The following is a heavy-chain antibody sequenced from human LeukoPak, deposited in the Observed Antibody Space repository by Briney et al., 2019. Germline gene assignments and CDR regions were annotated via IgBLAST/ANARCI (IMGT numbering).Heavy chain of an antibody. CDR3: ARLLRGYWYFDL. CDR1: GGSFSGYY. Sequence: PSETLSLTCAVYGGSFSGYYWSWIRQPPGKGLEWIGEINHSGSTNYNPSLKSRVTISVDTSKNQFSLKLSSVTAADTAVYYCARLLRGYWYFDLWGRGTLVTVSS. J-gene: IGHJ2*01. CDR2: INHSGST. V-gene: IGHV4-34*01.